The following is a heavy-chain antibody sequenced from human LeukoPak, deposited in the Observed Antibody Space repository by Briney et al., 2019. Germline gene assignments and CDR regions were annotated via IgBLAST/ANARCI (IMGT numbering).Heavy chain of an antibody. V-gene: IGHV3-53*01. CDR1: GFSVISNY. Sequence: TGGSLRLSCAASGFSVISNYMNWVRQAPGKGREWVSVIYSAGRANYIDSVKGRFTISRNNSKNTLYLQMKSLRAEDTAVYYCAKVPSYYYDSSGYYGYFDYWGQGTLVTVSS. CDR2: IYSAGRA. D-gene: IGHD3-22*01. J-gene: IGHJ4*02. CDR3: AKVPSYYYDSSGYYGYFDY.